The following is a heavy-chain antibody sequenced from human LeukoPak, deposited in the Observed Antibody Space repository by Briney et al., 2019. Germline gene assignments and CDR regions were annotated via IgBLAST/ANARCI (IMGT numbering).Heavy chain of an antibody. CDR2: IYHSGNT. J-gene: IGHJ5*02. Sequence: SQTLSLTCAVSGGSISSGGYSWSWIRQPPGKGLKWIGYIYHSGNTCYNPSLKSRVTISVDRSKNQFSLKLSSVTAADTAVYYCARDRRDGYNYWFDPWGQGTLVTVSS. D-gene: IGHD5-24*01. CDR3: ARDRRDGYNYWFDP. V-gene: IGHV4-30-2*01. CDR1: GGSISSGGYS.